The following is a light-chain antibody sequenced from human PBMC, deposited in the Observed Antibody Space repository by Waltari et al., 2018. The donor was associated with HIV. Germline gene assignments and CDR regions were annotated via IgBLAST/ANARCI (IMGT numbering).Light chain of an antibody. J-gene: IGLJ2*01. Sequence: QSALTQPASVAGSPGQSITISCTGPDSDIGASNYVSWFQQHAGKAPKLNSYEVSRRASGISDRFAGSRSGDTASLTISALQTEDEADYHCAAFTGTSTLFGGGTKLTVL. V-gene: IGLV2-14*03. CDR1: DSDIGASNY. CDR3: AAFTGTSTL. CDR2: EVS.